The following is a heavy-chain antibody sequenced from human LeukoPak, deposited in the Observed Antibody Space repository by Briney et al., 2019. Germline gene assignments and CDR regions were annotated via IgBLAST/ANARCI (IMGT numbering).Heavy chain of an antibody. Sequence: PGGSLRLSCAASGFTFSSYAMHWVRQAPGKGLEWVAVISYDGSNKYYADSVKGRFTISRDNSKNTLYLQMNSLRAEDTAVYYCARRAGAYSHHYDYWGQGTLVTVSS. CDR1: GFTFSSYA. J-gene: IGHJ4*02. CDR3: ARRAGAYSHHYDY. CDR2: ISYDGSNK. D-gene: IGHD4/OR15-4a*01. V-gene: IGHV3-30*14.